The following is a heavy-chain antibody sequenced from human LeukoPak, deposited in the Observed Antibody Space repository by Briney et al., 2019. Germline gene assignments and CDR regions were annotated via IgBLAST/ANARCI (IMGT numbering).Heavy chain of an antibody. D-gene: IGHD6-13*01. CDR1: GYIFSTYW. J-gene: IGHJ4*02. V-gene: IGHV5-51*01. Sequence: GESLKTSCQGYGYIFSTYWIAWVRQIPGKGLEWMGIIYPGDSHTMYSPSFRGQVTMSADKSISTAYLQWSSLKASDTAMYYCARLLGSSSSSWASFDYWGQGTLVTVSS. CDR2: IYPGDSHT. CDR3: ARLLGSSSSSWASFDY.